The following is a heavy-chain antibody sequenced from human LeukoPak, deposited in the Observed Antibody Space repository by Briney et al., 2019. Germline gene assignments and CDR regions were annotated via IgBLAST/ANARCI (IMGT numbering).Heavy chain of an antibody. CDR2: INWNGGST. CDR3: ARARAYGSGNDY. D-gene: IGHD3-10*01. J-gene: IGHJ4*02. V-gene: IGHV3-20*04. Sequence: GGSLRLSCVASGFTFSSYWMHWVRQAPGKGLEWVSGINWNGGSTGYVDSVKGRFTISRDNAKNSLYLQMSSLRAEDTALYFCARARAYGSGNDYWGQGTLVTVSS. CDR1: GFTFSSYW.